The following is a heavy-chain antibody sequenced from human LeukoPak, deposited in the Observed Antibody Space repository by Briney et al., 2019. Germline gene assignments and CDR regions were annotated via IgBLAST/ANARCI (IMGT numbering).Heavy chain of an antibody. Sequence: PGGSLRLSCGASGFIFSKYGMHWVRQAPGKGLEWVAFINDKGVDKNYADSVKGRFTISRDNAKNSLYLQMNSLRAEDTAVYYCAIPDDYWGQGTLVTVSS. D-gene: IGHD1-14*01. CDR1: GFIFSKYG. CDR3: AIPDDY. V-gene: IGHV3-30*02. CDR2: INDKGVDK. J-gene: IGHJ4*02.